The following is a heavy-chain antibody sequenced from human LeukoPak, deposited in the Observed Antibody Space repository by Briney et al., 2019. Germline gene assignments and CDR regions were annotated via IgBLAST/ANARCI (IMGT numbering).Heavy chain of an antibody. D-gene: IGHD3-10*01. CDR2: IYHSGST. CDR1: GGSISSSNW. Sequence: PPETLSLTCAVSGGSISSSNWWSWVRQPPGKGLEWIGEIYHSGSTNYNPSLKSRVTISVDKSKNQFSLKLSSVTAADTAVYYCARDTMVRGVTNWFDPWGQGTLVTVSS. V-gene: IGHV4-4*03. J-gene: IGHJ5*02. CDR3: ARDTMVRGVTNWFDP.